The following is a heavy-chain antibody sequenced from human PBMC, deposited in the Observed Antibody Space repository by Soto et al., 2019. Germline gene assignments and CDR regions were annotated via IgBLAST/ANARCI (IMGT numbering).Heavy chain of an antibody. Sequence: SETVSVTCTVSGGSSSSSSYYWGWIRQPPGKGLEWIGSIYYSGSTSYHPSLKSLVTTSVYTFNDQFSLKLISVTAADTAVYYCARRRPIAAAPFLYGRQETLHTVSS. CDR1: GGSSSSSSYY. CDR3: ARRRPIAAAPFLY. CDR2: IYYSGST. J-gene: IGHJ4*02. D-gene: IGHD6-13*01. V-gene: IGHV4-39*01.